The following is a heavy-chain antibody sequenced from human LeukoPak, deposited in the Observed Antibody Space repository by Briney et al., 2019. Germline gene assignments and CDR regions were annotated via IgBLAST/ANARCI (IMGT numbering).Heavy chain of an antibody. D-gene: IGHD2-2*01. CDR2: ISGSGDNT. CDR3: ARGFCTSTSCYAQKAFDV. J-gene: IGHJ3*01. Sequence: GGSLRLSCAASGFTFSNYAMSWVRQAPGKGLEWVSAISGSGDNTHYSDSVKGRFTISRDNSKNSVYLQMNSLSPEDTAVYYCARGFCTSTSCYAQKAFDVWGQGTMVTVSS. CDR1: GFTFSNYA. V-gene: IGHV3-23*01.